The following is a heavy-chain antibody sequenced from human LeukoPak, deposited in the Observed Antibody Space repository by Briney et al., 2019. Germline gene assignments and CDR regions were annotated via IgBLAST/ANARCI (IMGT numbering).Heavy chain of an antibody. Sequence: PGGSLRLSCAAYGFMFSSYWMSWVRQAPGKGLEWVANINQDGSGKYYVDSVKGRFTISRDNAENSLYLQMNSLRAEDTAVYYCARFYSDSGTYPGDYWGQGTLVTVSS. CDR3: ARFYSDSGTYPGDY. CDR2: INQDGSGK. D-gene: IGHD3-10*01. J-gene: IGHJ4*02. CDR1: GFMFSSYW. V-gene: IGHV3-7*01.